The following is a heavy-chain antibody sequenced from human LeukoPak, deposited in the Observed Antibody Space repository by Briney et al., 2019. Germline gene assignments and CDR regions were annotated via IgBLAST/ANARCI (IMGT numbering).Heavy chain of an antibody. J-gene: IGHJ4*02. Sequence: ASVKVSCKVSGYTLTELSMHWVRQAPGKGLEWMGGFDPEDGETIYAQKFQGRVTMTEDTSTDTAYMELSSLRSEDTAVYYCARIAYSSSWYLAYYFDYWGQGTLVTVSS. V-gene: IGHV1-24*01. D-gene: IGHD6-13*01. CDR2: FDPEDGET. CDR3: ARIAYSSSWYLAYYFDY. CDR1: GYTLTELS.